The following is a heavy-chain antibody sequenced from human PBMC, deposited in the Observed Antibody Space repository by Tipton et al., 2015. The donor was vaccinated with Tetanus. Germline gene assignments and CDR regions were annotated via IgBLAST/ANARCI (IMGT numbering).Heavy chain of an antibody. V-gene: IGHV6-1*01. J-gene: IGHJ4*02. D-gene: IGHD7-27*01. CDR1: GDNVSNKSTT. CDR2: TYYRSRWYN. CDR3: ARADLTVILYYLDS. Sequence: GLVKPSQTLSLTCAISGDNVSNKSTTWNWIRQSPSRGLEWLGRTYYRSRWYNDFAVSVKSRISINPDTSKNQFSLQLNSVTPEDTAVYYCARADLTVILYYLDSWGQGTLVTVSS.